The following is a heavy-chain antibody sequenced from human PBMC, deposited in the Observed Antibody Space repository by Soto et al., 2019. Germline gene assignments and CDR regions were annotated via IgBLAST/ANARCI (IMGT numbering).Heavy chain of an antibody. J-gene: IGHJ4*02. CDR2: ISSTSTYI. CDR3: ARGARVGDPMFEY. CDR1: GFTFSLYS. V-gene: IGHV3-21*01. Sequence: EVQVVESGGGLVKPGGSLRLSCAASGFTFSLYSMNWVRQAPGKGLEWVSSISSTSTYIYSSDSLTGRFTISRDNTNNSLYLQRNSLRAEDTAVYYCARGARVGDPMFEYWGQGTLVTVSS. D-gene: IGHD2-21*02.